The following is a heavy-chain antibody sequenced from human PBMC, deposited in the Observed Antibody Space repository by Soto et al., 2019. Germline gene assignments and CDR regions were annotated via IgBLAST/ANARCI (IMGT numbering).Heavy chain of an antibody. D-gene: IGHD5-18*01. CDR2: TNPNNGNT. V-gene: IGHV1-2*02. Sequence: SGKVCCNASGATSITYFMQGFVQAPGQGLEWMGWTNPNNGNTNYAQNFQGRVTMTRDTYISKASMELSRLRSDDTAVYFCARQLDTTMLTDYWGQGTLVT. CDR1: GATSITYF. CDR3: ARQLDTTMLTDY. J-gene: IGHJ4*02.